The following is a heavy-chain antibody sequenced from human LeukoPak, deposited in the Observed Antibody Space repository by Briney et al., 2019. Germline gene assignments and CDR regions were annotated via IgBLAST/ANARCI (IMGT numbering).Heavy chain of an antibody. J-gene: IGHJ4*02. CDR1: GFTFSSYA. D-gene: IGHD3-22*01. CDR3: AKASTMIVVVLFDY. V-gene: IGHV3-23*01. Sequence: GGSLRLSCAASGFTFSSYAMSWVRQAPGKGLEWVSAISGSGGSTYYADSVKGRFTISRDNSKNTLYLQMNSLRAEDTAVYYYAKASTMIVVVLFDYWGQGTLVTVSS. CDR2: ISGSGGST.